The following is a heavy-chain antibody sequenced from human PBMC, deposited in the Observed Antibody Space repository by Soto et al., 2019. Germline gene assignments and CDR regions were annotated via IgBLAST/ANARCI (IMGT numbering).Heavy chain of an antibody. CDR1: GFTFSNYA. Sequence: GGSLRLSCAASGFTFSNYAMSWVRQAPGKGLEWVSAISGSGGTTYYADSVKGRFTISRDNSKNTVYLQGNSLRAEDTAVYYCAKDGAGATIYEFDYWGQGTLVTVSS. V-gene: IGHV3-23*01. J-gene: IGHJ4*02. D-gene: IGHD5-12*01. CDR3: AKDGAGATIYEFDY. CDR2: ISGSGGTT.